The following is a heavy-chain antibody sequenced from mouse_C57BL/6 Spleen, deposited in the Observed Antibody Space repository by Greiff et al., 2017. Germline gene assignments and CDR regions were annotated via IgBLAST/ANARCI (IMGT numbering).Heavy chain of an antibody. CDR1: GYTFTSYW. CDR2: IYPGSGST. V-gene: IGHV1-55*01. J-gene: IGHJ2*01. D-gene: IGHD1-1*01. Sequence: VQLQESGAELVKPGASVKMSCKASGYTFTSYWITWVKQRPGQGLEWIGDIYPGSGSTNYNEKFKGKATLTVDTSSSTAYMQLSSLTSEDSAVYYCARGGTTEDYWGQGTTLTVSS. CDR3: ARGGTTEDY.